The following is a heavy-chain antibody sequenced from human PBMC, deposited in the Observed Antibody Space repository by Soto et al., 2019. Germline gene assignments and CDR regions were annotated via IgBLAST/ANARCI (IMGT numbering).Heavy chain of an antibody. J-gene: IGHJ6*02. D-gene: IGHD3-9*01. Sequence: ASVKVSCKASGYTFTSYALHWVRQALGQRLEWMGWINAGNSNTKYSQKSRGRVTITRDTSASTAYMELSSLRSEDTSVYYCAMALKPYYYYGMDVWGQGTTVTVSS. CDR3: AMALKPYYYYGMDV. V-gene: IGHV1-3*01. CDR2: INAGNSNT. CDR1: GYTFTSYA.